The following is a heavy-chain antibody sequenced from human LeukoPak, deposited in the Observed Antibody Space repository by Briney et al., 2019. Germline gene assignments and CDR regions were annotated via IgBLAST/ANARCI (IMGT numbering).Heavy chain of an antibody. CDR2: ISSSGSTI. J-gene: IGHJ6*02. V-gene: IGHV3-11*01. CDR1: GFTFSDYY. CDR3: ARLHRGEPYYYYYYGMDV. D-gene: IGHD1-14*01. Sequence: ESGGGLVKPGGSLRLSCAASGFTFSDYYMSWIRQAPGKGLEWVSYISSSGSTIYYADSVKGRFTISRDNARNSLYLQMNSLRAEDTAVYYCARLHRGEPYYYYYYGMDVWGQGTTVTVSS.